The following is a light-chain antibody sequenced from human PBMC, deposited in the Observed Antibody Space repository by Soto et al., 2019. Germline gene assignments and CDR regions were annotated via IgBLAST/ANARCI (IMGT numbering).Light chain of an antibody. CDR2: GAS. CDR1: QSVSSSY. CDR3: QQYGRSPS. Sequence: IVLTQSPGTLSLSPGEGATLSCRASQSVSSSYLAWYQQKPGQAPRLLIYGASSRATGIPDRFSGSGSGTDFTLTISRLEPEDFAVYYCQQYGRSPSFGGGTKVDIK. J-gene: IGKJ4*01. V-gene: IGKV3-20*01.